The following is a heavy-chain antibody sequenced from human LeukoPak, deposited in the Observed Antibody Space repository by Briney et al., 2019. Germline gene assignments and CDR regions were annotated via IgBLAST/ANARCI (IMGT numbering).Heavy chain of an antibody. V-gene: IGHV1-46*04. D-gene: IGHD4-17*01. CDR1: GYTFTSYY. J-gene: IGHJ5*02. CDR2: INPRGGSR. Sequence: ASLKVSCKASGYTFTSYYMHWVRQAPGQGEEWMGIINPRGGSRSYAQKWQCRVTMTRDMSTSTVYMELSSLRSDDTAVYYCARDNGDDGNWFDPWGQGTLVTVSS. CDR3: ARDNGDDGNWFDP.